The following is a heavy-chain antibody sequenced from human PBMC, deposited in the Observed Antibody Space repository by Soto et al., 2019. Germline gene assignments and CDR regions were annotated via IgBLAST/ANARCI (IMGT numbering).Heavy chain of an antibody. D-gene: IGHD6-19*01. J-gene: IGHJ5*02. CDR3: ARPYGIAGSGWSGWFDP. Sequence: SETLSLTCTVSVGSFSANYWSWIRQPPGKGLEWVGYIYYGGTTSYNPSLQSRVTISLETSKSQFSLRLSSVTAADTAVYYCARPYGIAGSGWSGWFDPWGQGTPVTVS. CDR1: VGSFSANY. CDR2: IYYGGTT. V-gene: IGHV4-59*08.